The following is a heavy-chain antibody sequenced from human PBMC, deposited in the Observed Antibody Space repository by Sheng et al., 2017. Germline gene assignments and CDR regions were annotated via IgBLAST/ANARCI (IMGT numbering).Heavy chain of an antibody. CDR1: GFIFSNYA. Sequence: QVQLVASGGGVVQPGRSLRLSCAASGFIFSNYAIHWVRQAPGKGLEWVAVISFDGRNQYYADSVKGRFTISRDNSKNTLYLQMNSLRSEDTAVYSCVREMRDDYNSPYFDYWGQGTLVTVSS. CDR2: ISFDGRNQ. CDR3: VREMRDDYNSPYFDY. D-gene: IGHD4-4*01. V-gene: IGHV3-30*04. J-gene: IGHJ4*02.